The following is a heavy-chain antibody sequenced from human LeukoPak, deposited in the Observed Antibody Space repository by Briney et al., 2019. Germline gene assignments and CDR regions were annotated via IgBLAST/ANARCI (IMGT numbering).Heavy chain of an antibody. V-gene: IGHV4-4*07. Sequence: SETLSLTCTVSGGSISSYYWSWIRQPAGKGLEWIGRIYTSGSTNYNPSLKSRVTMSVDTSKNQFSLKLSSVTVADTAVYYCARDRPYCGGDCYYYFDYWGQGTLVTVSS. D-gene: IGHD2-21*02. CDR1: GGSISSYY. CDR2: IYTSGST. J-gene: IGHJ4*02. CDR3: ARDRPYCGGDCYYYFDY.